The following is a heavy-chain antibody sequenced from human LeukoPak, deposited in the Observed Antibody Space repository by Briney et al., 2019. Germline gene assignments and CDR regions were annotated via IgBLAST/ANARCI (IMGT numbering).Heavy chain of an antibody. J-gene: IGHJ6*03. V-gene: IGHV3-48*04. CDR1: GFTFSSYS. D-gene: IGHD2-2*01. CDR3: ARVGVCSSTSCYRWYYYYMDV. CDR2: ISSSSSTI. Sequence: GGSLRLSCAASGFTFSSYSMMWVRQAPGKGREWVSYISSSSSTIYYADSVKGRFTISRDNAKNSLYLQMNSLRAEDMAVYYCARVGVCSSTSCYRWYYYYMDVWGKGTTVTVSS.